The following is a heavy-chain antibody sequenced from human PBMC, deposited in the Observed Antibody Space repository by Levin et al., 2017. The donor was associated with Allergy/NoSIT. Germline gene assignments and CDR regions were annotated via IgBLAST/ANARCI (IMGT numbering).Heavy chain of an antibody. D-gene: IGHD2-15*01. CDR1: GGTFSSYA. V-gene: IGHV1-69*06. J-gene: IGHJ3*02. CDR3: ARDAHLGYCSGGSCYDAFDI. CDR2: IIPIFGTA. Sequence: SVKVSCKASGGTFSSYAISWVRQAPGQGLEWMGGIIPIFGTANYAQKFQGRVTITADKSTSTAYMELSSLRSEDTAVYYCARDAHLGYCSGGSCYDAFDIWGQGTMVTVSS.